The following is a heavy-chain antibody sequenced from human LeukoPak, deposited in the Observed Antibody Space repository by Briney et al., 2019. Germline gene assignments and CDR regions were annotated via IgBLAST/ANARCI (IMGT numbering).Heavy chain of an antibody. D-gene: IGHD6-13*01. J-gene: IGHJ4*02. CDR2: ISSSSSYI. CDR1: GFSLSTYW. Sequence: KPGGSLRLSCAASGFSLSTYWMSWVRQAPWRGLEWVSSISSSSSYIFYADSVKGRFTLSRDNAKNSLYLQMNSLRAEDTAVYYCARDYRYGYPSSWYHLVQIDLWGQGTLVTVSS. CDR3: ARDYRYGYPSSWYHLVQIDL. V-gene: IGHV3-21*01.